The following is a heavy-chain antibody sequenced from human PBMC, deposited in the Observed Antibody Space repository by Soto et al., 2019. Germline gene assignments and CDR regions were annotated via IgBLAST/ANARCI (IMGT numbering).Heavy chain of an antibody. CDR1: GGSISSGDYY. D-gene: IGHD6-19*01. Sequence: QVQLQESGPGLVKPSQTLSLTCTVSGGSISSGDYYWSWIRQPPGKGLEWIGYIYYSGSTYYNPSLKRRVTSSVDTSTNQFSLKLSSVTAADTAVYYCAREGLVTPGWFDPWGQGTLVTVSS. J-gene: IGHJ5*02. CDR3: AREGLVTPGWFDP. V-gene: IGHV4-30-4*01. CDR2: IYYSGST.